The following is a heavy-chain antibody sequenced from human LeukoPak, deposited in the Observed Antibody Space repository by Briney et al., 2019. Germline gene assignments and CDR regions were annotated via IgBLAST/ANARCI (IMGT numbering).Heavy chain of an antibody. CDR3: AKGKGEYCEGDCSSRIFDY. CDR2: IKQDGSEK. V-gene: IGHV3-7*03. CDR1: GFTLSSYW. J-gene: IGHJ4*02. D-gene: IGHD2-21*02. Sequence: PGGSLRLSCAASGFTLSSYWMSWVRQAPGKGLEWVANIKQDGSEKYYVDSVKGRFTISRDNAKNSLYLQMNSLRAEDTAIYYCAKGKGEYCEGDCSSRIFDYWGQGTLVTVSS.